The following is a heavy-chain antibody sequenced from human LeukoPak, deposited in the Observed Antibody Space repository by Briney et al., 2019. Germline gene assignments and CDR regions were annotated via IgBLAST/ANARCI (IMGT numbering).Heavy chain of an antibody. CDR3: AKDLGNTVFGVVIPLRGAFDV. V-gene: IGHV3-23*01. D-gene: IGHD3-3*01. Sequence: GGSLRLSCAASGFTFSNFAMSWVRQPPGKGLQWVSSISASRANTYYADSVKGRFTISRDNSNNLLHLQMNSLRAEDSALYYCAKDLGNTVFGVVIPLRGAFDVWGQGTMVTVS. CDR1: GFTFSNFA. J-gene: IGHJ3*01. CDR2: ISASRANT.